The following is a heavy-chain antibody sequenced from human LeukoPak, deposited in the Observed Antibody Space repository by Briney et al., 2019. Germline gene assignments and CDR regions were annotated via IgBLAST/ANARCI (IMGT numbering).Heavy chain of an antibody. CDR2: IWSDGGNR. D-gene: IGHD3-22*01. J-gene: IGHJ5*02. CDR3: AKGSSGYFADL. V-gene: IGHV3-33*06. Sequence: GGSLRLSCAASGFTFNNYGMHWVRQAPGKGLEWVAVIWSDGGNRYYADSVEGRFTISRDNSKNTLFLQMSSLRAEDTALYYCAKGSSGYFADLWGQGTLVTVSS. CDR1: GFTFNNYG.